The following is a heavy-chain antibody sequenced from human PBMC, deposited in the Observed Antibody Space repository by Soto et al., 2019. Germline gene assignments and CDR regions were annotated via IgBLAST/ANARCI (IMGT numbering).Heavy chain of an antibody. CDR3: ARYTHVSGYDSRSGDY. Sequence: EVQLVESGGGLVKPGGSLRLSCAASGFTFSSYSMNWVRQAPGKGLEWVSAISSRSDYIYYAVSVKGRFTISRDNGKNSLYLQMNSLTAEVTAVYYCARYTHVSGYDSRSGDYWGQGTLVTVSS. J-gene: IGHJ4*02. D-gene: IGHD5-12*01. CDR2: ISSRSDYI. V-gene: IGHV3-21*01. CDR1: GFTFSSYS.